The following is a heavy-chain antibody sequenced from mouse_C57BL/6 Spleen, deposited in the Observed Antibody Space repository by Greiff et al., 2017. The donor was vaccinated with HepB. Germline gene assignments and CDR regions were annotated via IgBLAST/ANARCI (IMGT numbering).Heavy chain of an antibody. CDR2: ISSGSSTI. CDR1: GFTFSDYG. V-gene: IGHV5-17*01. CDR3: ANGYLYYYAMDY. J-gene: IGHJ4*01. D-gene: IGHD2-3*01. Sequence: EVKLVESGGGLVKPGGSLKLSCAASGFTFSDYGMHWVRQAPEKGLEWVAYISSGSSTIYYADTVKGRFTISRDNAKNTLFLQLTSLRSEDTAMYYCANGYLYYYAMDYWGQGTSVTVSS.